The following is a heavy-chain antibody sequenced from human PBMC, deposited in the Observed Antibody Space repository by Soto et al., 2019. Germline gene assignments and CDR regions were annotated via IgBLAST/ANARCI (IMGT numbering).Heavy chain of an antibody. D-gene: IGHD3-16*01. CDR2: IYHSGST. J-gene: IGHJ6*04. CDR3: ARDEPPDHYAKSAFYYYYGMDV. Sequence: PSETLSLTCAVSGYSISSGYYWGWIRQPPGKGLEWIGSIYHSGSTYYNPSLKSRVTISVDTSKNQFSLKLSSVTAADTAVYYCARDEPPDHYAKSAFYYYYGMDVRGKVPTVTVSS. V-gene: IGHV4-38-2*02. CDR1: GYSISSGYY.